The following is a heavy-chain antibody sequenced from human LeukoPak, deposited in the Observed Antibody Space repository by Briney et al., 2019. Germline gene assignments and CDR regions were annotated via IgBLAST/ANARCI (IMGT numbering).Heavy chain of an antibody. CDR2: INRTGNNM. Sequence: GGSLRLSCVVSGLTFSDYYMSWIRQAPGKGLEWVSYINRTGNNMYYADSVKGRFTISRDSAKNSVFLQMNSLRAEDTAVYYCGRGHVTIDTGYWGQGTLVTVSS. D-gene: IGHD3-3*01. J-gene: IGHJ4*02. CDR1: GLTFSDYY. CDR3: GRGHVTIDTGY. V-gene: IGHV3-11*01.